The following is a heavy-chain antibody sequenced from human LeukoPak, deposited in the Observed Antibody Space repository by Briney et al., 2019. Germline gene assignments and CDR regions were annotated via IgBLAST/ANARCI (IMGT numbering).Heavy chain of an antibody. CDR3: ARDPYSGTYGDTYYYYMDV. V-gene: IGHV3-21*01. CDR1: GFTFDDYG. D-gene: IGHD1-26*01. CDR2: ITSSSTYT. Sequence: GGSLRLSCAASGFTFDDYGMSWVRQAPGKGLEWVSSITSSSTYTFYADSVKGRFTISRDNARNSRYLQMNSLRAEDTAVYYCARDPYSGTYGDTYYYYMDVWGKGTTVTISS. J-gene: IGHJ6*03.